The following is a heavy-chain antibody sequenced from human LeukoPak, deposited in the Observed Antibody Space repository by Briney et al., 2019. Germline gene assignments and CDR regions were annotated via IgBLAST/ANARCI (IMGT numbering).Heavy chain of an antibody. CDR1: GFTFSTYG. Sequence: GGSLRLSCAASGFTFSTYGMHWVRQAPGKGLEWVAVISYDGSNKYYTDSVKGRFTISRDNAKNSLYLQMNSLRAEDTAVYYCARDAYGTDGERNYYYYYGMDVWGQGTTVTVSS. V-gene: IGHV3-30*03. D-gene: IGHD3-10*01. CDR3: ARDAYGTDGERNYYYYYGMDV. J-gene: IGHJ6*02. CDR2: ISYDGSNK.